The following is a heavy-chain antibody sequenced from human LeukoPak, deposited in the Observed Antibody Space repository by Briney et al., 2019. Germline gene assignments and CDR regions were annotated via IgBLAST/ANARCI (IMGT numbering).Heavy chain of an antibody. CDR2: INTSGGST. CDR3: ARSSAYYNEADI. CDR1: GSSFTSYY. Sequence: ASGKVSCTTSGSSFTSYYIRMDRHPPAPGLEWMGIINTSGGSTAYAQKFQGRLTMASDTSTSTVYMELSSLRSEDTAMYYCARSSAYYNEADIWGQGTMVTVSS. V-gene: IGHV1-46*01. D-gene: IGHD1-26*01. J-gene: IGHJ3*02.